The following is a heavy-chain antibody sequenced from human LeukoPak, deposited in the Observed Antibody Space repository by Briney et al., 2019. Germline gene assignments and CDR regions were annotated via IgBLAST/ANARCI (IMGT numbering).Heavy chain of an antibody. J-gene: IGHJ4*02. V-gene: IGHV4-59*01. CDR2: IYHSGNT. CDR3: ARELFYGSGTYYFAH. Sequence: SETLSLTCTVSGGSISTYYWSWIRQAPGKGLEWSGYIYHSGNTNYSPSLKSRVTISVDTSKNQLSLQLTSVTAADTAVYYCARELFYGSGTYYFAHWGQGTLVTVSS. D-gene: IGHD3-10*01. CDR1: GGSISTYY.